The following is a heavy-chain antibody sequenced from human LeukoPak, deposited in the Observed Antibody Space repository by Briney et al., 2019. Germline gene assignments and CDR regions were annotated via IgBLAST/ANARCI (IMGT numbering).Heavy chain of an antibody. V-gene: IGHV5-51*01. Sequence: ESLKISCKGSGYSFTSYWIGWVRQMPGKGLEWMGIIYPGDSDTRYSPSFQGQVTISADKSISTAYLQWSSLKASDTAMYYCARAGLDIVVVPAAKVWFDPWGQGTLVTVSS. D-gene: IGHD2-2*03. CDR3: ARAGLDIVVVPAAKVWFDP. CDR2: IYPGDSDT. CDR1: GYSFTSYW. J-gene: IGHJ5*02.